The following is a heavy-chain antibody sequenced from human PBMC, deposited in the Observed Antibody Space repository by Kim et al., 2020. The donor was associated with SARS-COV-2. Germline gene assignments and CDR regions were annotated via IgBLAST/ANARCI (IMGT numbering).Heavy chain of an antibody. J-gene: IGHJ6*02. CDR3: ASNYGSGSYYSYYYYYYGMDV. CDR2: ISSSSSYI. CDR1: GFTFSSYS. D-gene: IGHD3-10*01. Sequence: GGSLRLSCAASGFTFSSYSMNWVRQAPGKGLEWVSSISSSSSYIYYADSVKGRFTISRDNAKNSLYLQMNSLRAEDTAVYYCASNYGSGSYYSYYYYYYGMDVWGQGTTVTVSS. V-gene: IGHV3-21*01.